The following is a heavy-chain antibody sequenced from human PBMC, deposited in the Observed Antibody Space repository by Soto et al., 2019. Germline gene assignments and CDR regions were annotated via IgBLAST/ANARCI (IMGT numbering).Heavy chain of an antibody. Sequence: QLQLQESGPGLVKPSETLSLTCSVSGGSISGNNYYWGWIRQPPGKGLEWIGSIHYSGSTNYNPSLKSRVTISVDTSKNQFSLKLGSVTAADTALYSCAKIGGHLVRGVENWFAPWGQGTLVTVSS. CDR3: AKIGGHLVRGVENWFAP. CDR2: IHYSGST. D-gene: IGHD3-10*01. J-gene: IGHJ5*02. CDR1: GGSISGNNYY. V-gene: IGHV4-39*07.